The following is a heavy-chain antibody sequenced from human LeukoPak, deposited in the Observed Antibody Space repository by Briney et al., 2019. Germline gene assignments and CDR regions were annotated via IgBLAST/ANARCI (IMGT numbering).Heavy chain of an antibody. CDR1: GVSISSYY. CDR3: ARDWGVSARPGYMDV. D-gene: IGHD6-6*01. CDR2: IYYSGST. Sequence: SETLSLTCTVSGVSISSYYWSWIRQPPGKGLEWIGYIYYSGSTKYNPSLKSRVTISVDTSKNQFSLRLSPVTAADTAVYYCARDWGVSARPGYMDVWGKGTTVTVSS. V-gene: IGHV4-59*01. J-gene: IGHJ6*03.